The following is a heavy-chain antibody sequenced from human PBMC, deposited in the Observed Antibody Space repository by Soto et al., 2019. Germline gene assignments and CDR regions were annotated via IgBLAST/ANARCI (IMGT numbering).Heavy chain of an antibody. CDR3: ARARYSRHYYLDN. CDR2: IYYSGNT. D-gene: IGHD6-13*01. CDR1: GGSITTGGYY. J-gene: IGHJ4*02. Sequence: SETLSLTCSVSGGSITTGGYYWSWIRQHPGKGLEWIGYIYYSGNTYYNPSLKSRVTISLDTSKNQFSLKLSSVTAADTAVYYCARARYSRHYYLDNWGQGTLVTVSS. V-gene: IGHV4-31*03.